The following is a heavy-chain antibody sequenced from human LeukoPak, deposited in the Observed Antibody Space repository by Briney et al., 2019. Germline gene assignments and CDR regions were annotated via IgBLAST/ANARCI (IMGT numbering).Heavy chain of an antibody. CDR1: GYTLTELS. D-gene: IGHD2-15*01. CDR3: ATQAPELQGPSPVDAFDI. V-gene: IGHV1-24*01. CDR2: FDPEDGET. J-gene: IGHJ3*02. Sequence: ASVKVSCKVSGYTLTELSMHWVRQAPGKGLEWMGGFDPEDGETIYAQKFQGRVTMTEDTSTDTAYMELSSLRSEDTAVYYCATQAPELQGPSPVDAFDIWGQGTMVTVSS.